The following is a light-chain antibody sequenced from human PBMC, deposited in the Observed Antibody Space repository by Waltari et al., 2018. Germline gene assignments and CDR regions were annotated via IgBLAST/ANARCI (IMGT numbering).Light chain of an antibody. Sequence: SCRTSQGVSRALAWYQQKPGQAPRLLIYGASTRATGIPDRFSGSGSGTDFSLTISRLEPDDFAVYYCQHDLRLPVTFGQGTTVEI. J-gene: IGKJ1*01. CDR3: QHDLRLPVT. CDR2: GAS. V-gene: IGKV3-20*01. CDR1: QGVSRA.